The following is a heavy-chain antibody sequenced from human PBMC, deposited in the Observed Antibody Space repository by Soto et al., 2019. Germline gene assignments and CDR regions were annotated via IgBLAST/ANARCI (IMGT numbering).Heavy chain of an antibody. V-gene: IGHV4-31*03. D-gene: IGHD1-26*01. CDR3: ARATLVGANFDSFDI. CDR1: GASITSGGYY. J-gene: IGHJ3*02. CDR2: IYYSGTT. Sequence: QVQLQESGPGLVNPSQTLSLTCTFSGASITSGGYYWTWIRQHPGKGLEWIGYIYYSGTTYYNPSLKSRFTISVDTSKNQFSLQLSAVTAADTAVYYCARATLVGANFDSFDIWGQGTMVTVSS.